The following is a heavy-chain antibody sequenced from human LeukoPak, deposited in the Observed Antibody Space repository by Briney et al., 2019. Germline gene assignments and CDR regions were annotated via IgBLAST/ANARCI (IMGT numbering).Heavy chain of an antibody. J-gene: IGHJ6*02. D-gene: IGHD2-15*01. V-gene: IGHV1-69*04. CDR1: GGTFSSYA. CDR3: ARYSTAGGMDA. Sequence: SVKVSCKASGGTFSSYAISWVRQAPGQGLEWMGRIIPILGIANYAQKFQGRVTITADKSTSTAYMERSSLRSEDTAVYYCARYSTAGGMDAWGQGTTVTVSS. CDR2: IIPILGIA.